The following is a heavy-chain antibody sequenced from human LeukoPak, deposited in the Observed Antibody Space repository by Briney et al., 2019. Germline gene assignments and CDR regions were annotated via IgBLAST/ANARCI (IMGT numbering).Heavy chain of an antibody. D-gene: IGHD3-22*01. J-gene: IGHJ4*02. CDR3: ARDARTALYDSSGYYFHY. CDR1: GGTLSSYA. V-gene: IGHV1-69*13. Sequence: SVKVSCKASGGTLSSYAISWVRQAPGQGLEWMGGIIPIFGTANYAQKFQGRVTITADESTSTAYMELSSLRSEDTAVYYCARDARTALYDSSGYYFHYWGQGTLVTVSS. CDR2: IIPIFGTA.